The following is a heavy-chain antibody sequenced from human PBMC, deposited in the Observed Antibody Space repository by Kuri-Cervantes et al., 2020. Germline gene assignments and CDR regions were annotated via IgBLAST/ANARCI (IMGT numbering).Heavy chain of an antibody. CDR1: GFTFSSYW. D-gene: IGHD1-26*01. J-gene: IGHJ4*02. Sequence: GESLKISCAASGFTFSSYWMSWVRQAPGKGLEWVANIKQDGSEKYYVDSVKGRFTISRDNAKNSLYLQMNSLRAEDTALYYCAKDIFTRWRSGSYLGGMDYWGQGTLVTVSS. CDR3: AKDIFTRWRSGSYLGGMDY. V-gene: IGHV3-7*03. CDR2: IKQDGSEK.